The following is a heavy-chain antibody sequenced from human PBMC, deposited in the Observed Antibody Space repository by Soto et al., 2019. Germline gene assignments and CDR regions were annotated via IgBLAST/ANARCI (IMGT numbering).Heavy chain of an antibody. V-gene: IGHV1-58*02. CDR1: GFTFTSSA. D-gene: IGHD1-26*01. Sequence: QMQLVQSGPEVKKPGTSVKVSCKASGFTFTSSAMQWVRQARGQRLEWIGWIVVGSGNTNYAQKFQERVTITRDMSTSTAYMELSSLRSEDTAVYYCAAGTGMGARGGYYYGMDVWGQGTTVTVSS. CDR2: IVVGSGNT. CDR3: AAGTGMGARGGYYYGMDV. J-gene: IGHJ6*02.